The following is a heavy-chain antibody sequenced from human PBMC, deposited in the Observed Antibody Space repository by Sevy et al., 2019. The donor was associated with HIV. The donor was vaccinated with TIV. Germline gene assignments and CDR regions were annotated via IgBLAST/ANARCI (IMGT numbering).Heavy chain of an antibody. D-gene: IGHD4-4*01. CDR2: INPNSGGT. CDR1: GYTFTGYY. Sequence: ASVKVSCKASGYTFTGYYIHWVRQAPGQGLEWMGRINPNSGGTNYAQKFQGRVTMTRDTSISTAYMELSRLRSDDTAVYYCARGRDSNRNYYYYYGMDVWGQGTTVTVSS. V-gene: IGHV1-2*06. CDR3: ARGRDSNRNYYYYYGMDV. J-gene: IGHJ6*02.